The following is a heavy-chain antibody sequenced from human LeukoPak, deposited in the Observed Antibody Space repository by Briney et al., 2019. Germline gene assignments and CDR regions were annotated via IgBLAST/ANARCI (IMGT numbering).Heavy chain of an antibody. Sequence: GGSLRLSCAASGFTFSSYSMNWVRQAPGKGLEWVSSISSSSSYIYYADSVKGRFTISRDNAKNSLYLQMNSLRAEDTAVYYCARDRSTSGWYRDAFDIWGQGTMVTVSS. V-gene: IGHV3-21*01. J-gene: IGHJ3*02. CDR1: GFTFSSYS. CDR2: ISSSSSYI. D-gene: IGHD6-19*01. CDR3: ARDRSTSGWYRDAFDI.